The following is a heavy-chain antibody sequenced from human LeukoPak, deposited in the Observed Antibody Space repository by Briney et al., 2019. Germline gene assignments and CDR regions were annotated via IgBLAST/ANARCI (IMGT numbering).Heavy chain of an antibody. CDR2: ISGGGHTT. CDR1: GFTVSSNY. Sequence: GGSLRLSCAASGFTVSSNYMSWVRQAPGEGLEWVSVISGGGHTTYYAESVKGRFTISRDNSKNTLYLQMNSLRAEDTAVYYCARESPTFEYWGQGTLVTVSS. CDR3: ARESPTFEY. J-gene: IGHJ4*02. V-gene: IGHV3-23*01.